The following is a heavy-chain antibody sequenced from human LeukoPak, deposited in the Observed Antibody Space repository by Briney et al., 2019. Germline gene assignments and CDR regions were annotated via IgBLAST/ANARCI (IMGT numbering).Heavy chain of an antibody. V-gene: IGHV3-30-3*01. CDR2: ISYDGSNK. CDR3: ARDPPQDKYGSGGHAI. D-gene: IGHD3-10*01. Sequence: GGSLRLSCAASGFTFSGSAMHWVRQAPGKGLEWVAVISYDGSNKYYADSVKGRFTISRDNSKNTLYLQMNSLRAEDTAVYYCARDPPQDKYGSGGHAIWGQGTLVTVSS. J-gene: IGHJ4*02. CDR1: GFTFSGSA.